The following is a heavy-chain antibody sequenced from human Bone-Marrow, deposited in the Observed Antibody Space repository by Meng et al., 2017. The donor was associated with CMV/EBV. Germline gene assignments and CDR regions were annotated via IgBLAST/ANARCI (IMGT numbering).Heavy chain of an antibody. CDR2: IVVGSGNT. J-gene: IGHJ4*02. D-gene: IGHD2-2*01. Sequence: SVKVSCKASGFTFTSSAVQWVRQARGQRLEWIGWIVVGSGNTNYAQKFQERVTITRDMSTSTAYMELSSLRSEDTAVYYCAADRYCSRTSCYLTFDYWGQGTLVTVSS. V-gene: IGHV1-58*01. CDR1: GFTFTSSA. CDR3: AADRYCSRTSCYLTFDY.